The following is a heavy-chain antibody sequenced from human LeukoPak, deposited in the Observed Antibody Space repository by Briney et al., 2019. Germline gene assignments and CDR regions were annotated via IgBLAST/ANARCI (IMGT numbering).Heavy chain of an antibody. CDR1: GFTFSGYA. CDR3: AKLPHYYYYMDV. CDR2: ISGSGGST. Sequence: GGSLRLSCAASGFTFSGYAMSWVRQAPGKGLEWVSAISGSGGSTYYADSVKGRFTISRDNSKNTLYLQMNSLRAEDTAVYYCAKLPHYYYYMDVWGKGTTVTVSS. V-gene: IGHV3-23*01. J-gene: IGHJ6*03.